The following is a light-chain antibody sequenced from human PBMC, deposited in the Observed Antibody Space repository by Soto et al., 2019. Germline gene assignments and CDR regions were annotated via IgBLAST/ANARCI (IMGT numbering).Light chain of an antibody. CDR2: DAS. V-gene: IGKV1-5*01. CDR3: QQYSSYST. CDR1: QSISSW. J-gene: IGKJ1*01. Sequence: IKLTQSRYTLSAYEGDRVTLTCRAGQSISSWLAWYQQKPGKAPKLLIYDASSLESGVPSRFSGSGSGTEFTLTITSLQPDDFATYYCQQYSSYSTFGQGTKVDIK.